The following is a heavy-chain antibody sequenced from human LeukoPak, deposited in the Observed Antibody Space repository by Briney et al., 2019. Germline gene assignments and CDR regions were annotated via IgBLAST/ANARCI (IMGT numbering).Heavy chain of an antibody. D-gene: IGHD2-2*01. CDR2: ISSSSSAI. J-gene: IGHJ4*02. Sequence: GGSLRLSCAASGFTFSDNYMSWIRQAPGKGLERVSYISSSSSAIYYADSVKGRFTISRDDAKNSLYLQMNSLRAEDTAVYYCARDLGYCSSTSCYGEGCDYWGQGTLVTVSS. V-gene: IGHV3-11*04. CDR1: GFTFSDNY. CDR3: ARDLGYCSSTSCYGEGCDY.